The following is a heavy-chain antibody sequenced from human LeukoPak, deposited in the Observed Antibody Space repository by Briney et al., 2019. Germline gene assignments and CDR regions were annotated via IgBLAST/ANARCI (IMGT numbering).Heavy chain of an antibody. CDR1: GFTFSNAW. J-gene: IGHJ3*02. CDR2: IKSKTDGGTT. D-gene: IGHD3-22*01. Sequence: RSGGSLRLSCAASGFTFSNAWMSWVRQAPGKGLEWVGRIKSKTDGGTTDYAAPVKGRFTISRDDSKNTLYLQMNSLKTEDTAVYYCTTYTYYYDSSGRDDAFDIWGQGTMVTVSS. CDR3: TTYTYYYDSSGRDDAFDI. V-gene: IGHV3-15*01.